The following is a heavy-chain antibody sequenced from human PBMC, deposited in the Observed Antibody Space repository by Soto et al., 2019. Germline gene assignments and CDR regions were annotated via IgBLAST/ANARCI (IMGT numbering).Heavy chain of an antibody. J-gene: IGHJ5*02. CDR3: AKTPIPAAIYNWFDP. CDR2: ISYDGSNK. CDR1: GFTFSSYG. D-gene: IGHD2-2*01. Sequence: QVQLVESGGGVVQPGRSLRLSCAASGFTFSSYGMHWVRQAPGKGLEWVAVISYDGSNKYYADSVKGRFTISRDNSKNTLYLQMNSLRAEDTAVYYCAKTPIPAAIYNWFDPWGQGTLVTVSS. V-gene: IGHV3-30*18.